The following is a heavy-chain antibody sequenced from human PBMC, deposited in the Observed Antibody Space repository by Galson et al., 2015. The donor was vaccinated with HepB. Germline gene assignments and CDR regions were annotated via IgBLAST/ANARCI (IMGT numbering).Heavy chain of an antibody. CDR2: IIPIFGTA. J-gene: IGHJ6*02. V-gene: IGHV1-69*13. D-gene: IGHD4-17*01. CDR3: ARDPETTVTPNYYYGMDV. CDR1: GGTFSSYA. Sequence: SVKVSCKASGGTFSSYAISWVRQAPGQGLEWMGGIIPIFGTASYAQKFQGRVTITADESTSTAYMELSSLRSEDTAVYYCARDPETTVTPNYYYGMDVWGQGTTVTVSS.